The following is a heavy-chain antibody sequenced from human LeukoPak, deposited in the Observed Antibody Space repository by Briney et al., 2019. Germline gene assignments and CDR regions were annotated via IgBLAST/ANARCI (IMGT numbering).Heavy chain of an antibody. CDR1: GFTVSSNY. J-gene: IGHJ6*03. Sequence: GGSLRLSCAASGFTVSSNYMSWVRQAPGKGLEWVSVIYSGGSTYYADSVKGRFTISRDNSKNTLYLQMNSLRAEDTAVYYCAKNLGATTHYYYYMDVWGKGTTVTVSS. CDR3: AKNLGATTHYYYYMDV. D-gene: IGHD1-26*01. V-gene: IGHV3-66*01. CDR2: IYSGGST.